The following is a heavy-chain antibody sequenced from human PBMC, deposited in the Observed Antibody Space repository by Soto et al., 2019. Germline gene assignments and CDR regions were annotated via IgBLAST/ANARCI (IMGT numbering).Heavy chain of an antibody. D-gene: IGHD3-3*01. Sequence: SVKVSCKASGGTFSSYAISWVRQAPGQGLEWMGGIIPIFGTANYAQKFQGRVTITADESTSTAYMELSSLRSEDTAVYYCARGLEWRVLRFLEWFPKSHYYYYGMDVWGQGTTVTVSS. J-gene: IGHJ6*02. V-gene: IGHV1-69*13. CDR2: IIPIFGTA. CDR1: GGTFSSYA. CDR3: ARGLEWRVLRFLEWFPKSHYYYYGMDV.